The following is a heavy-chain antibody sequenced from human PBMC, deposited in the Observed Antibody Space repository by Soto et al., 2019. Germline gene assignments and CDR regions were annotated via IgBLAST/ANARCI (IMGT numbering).Heavy chain of an antibody. CDR1: GDSMRGYHFH. Sequence: PSETLSLTCSVSGDSMRGYHFHWGWIRQAPGKGLEWSGSAYFSGGNTYYSPSLKSRVSISVDTSKNEFSLRLTSLTAADTAVYFCAYGSSSAWIDYWGQGTLVTVSS. J-gene: IGHJ4*02. CDR3: AYGSSSAWIDY. V-gene: IGHV4-39*01. D-gene: IGHD6-25*01. CDR2: AYFSGGNT.